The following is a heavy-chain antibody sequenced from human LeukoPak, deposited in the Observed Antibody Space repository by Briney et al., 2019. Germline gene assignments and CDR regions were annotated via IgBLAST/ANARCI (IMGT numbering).Heavy chain of an antibody. CDR1: GYSISSGYY. Sequence: PSETLSLTCTVSGYSISSGYYWGWIRQPPGKGLEWIGSIYHSGCTYYNPSLKSRVTISVDTSKNQFSLKLSSVTAADTAVYYCARVIVVVPAAEYYFDYWGQGTLVTVSS. CDR2: IYHSGCT. V-gene: IGHV4-38-2*02. CDR3: ARVIVVVPAAEYYFDY. J-gene: IGHJ4*02. D-gene: IGHD2-2*01.